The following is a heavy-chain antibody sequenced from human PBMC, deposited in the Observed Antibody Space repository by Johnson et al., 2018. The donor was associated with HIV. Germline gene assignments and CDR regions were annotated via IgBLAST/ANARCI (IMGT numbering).Heavy chain of an antibody. CDR1: GFTFSDYF. CDR2: IRGSVSTI. J-gene: IGHJ3*02. CDR3: AKSTQASIVRESGPYGAFHI. D-gene: IGHD3-10*01. V-gene: IGHV3-11*04. Sequence: VQLVESGGGVVRPGGSLRLSCAASGFTFSDYFMSWIRQAPGKGLQWVSYIRGSVSTIYYADSVKGRFTISRDNAKTSLYLQMNSLRAEDTAVYYCAKSTQASIVRESGPYGAFHIWGQGTMVTVSS.